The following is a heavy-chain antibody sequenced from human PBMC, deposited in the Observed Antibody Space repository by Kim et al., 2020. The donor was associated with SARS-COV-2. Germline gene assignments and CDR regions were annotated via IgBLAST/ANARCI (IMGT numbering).Heavy chain of an antibody. Sequence: GGSLRFSCAASGFTFSSYSMTWVRQAPGKGLEWVPSIRSSSNYIYYADSVKGRFTISRDNAKNSLYLHMNRLRAEDTAVYYCAGDLVRRGGVDVWGQGTTVTVSS. CDR2: IRSSSNYI. CDR1: GFTFSSYS. V-gene: IGHV3-21*01. D-gene: IGHD6-13*01. CDR3: AGDLVRRGGVDV. J-gene: IGHJ6*02.